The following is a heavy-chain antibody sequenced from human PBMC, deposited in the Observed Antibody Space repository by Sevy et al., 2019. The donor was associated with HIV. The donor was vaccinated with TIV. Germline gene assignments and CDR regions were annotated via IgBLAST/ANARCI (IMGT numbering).Heavy chain of an antibody. CDR2: IKSNTDGGTT. CDR1: GFTFSNAW. CDR3: TADVRGGDDVWGSYSSSYYFDY. D-gene: IGHD3-16*02. J-gene: IGHJ4*02. Sequence: RGCLRLSCAASGFTFSNAWMSWVRQAPGKGLERVGRIKSNTDGGTTDYAAPVKGRFTIARDDSKNTLYLQMNSLKTEDTAVYYSTADVRGGDDVWGSYSSSYYFDYWGQGTLVNVSS. V-gene: IGHV3-15*01.